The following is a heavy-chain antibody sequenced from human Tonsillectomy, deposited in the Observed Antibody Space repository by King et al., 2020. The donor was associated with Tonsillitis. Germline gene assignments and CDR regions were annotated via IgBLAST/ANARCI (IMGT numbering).Heavy chain of an antibody. J-gene: IGHJ6*02. CDR1: GGTFSSYA. V-gene: IGHV1-69*01. CDR2: IIPIFGTA. CDR3: AREAGSSGKYSYYYYGMDV. Sequence: QLVQSGAEVKKPGSSVKVSCKASGGTFSSYAISWVRQAPGQGLEWMGGIIPIFGTANYAQKFQGRVTITADDSTSTAYMELSSLRSEDTAVYYCAREAGSSGKYSYYYYGMDVWGQGTTVTVSS. D-gene: IGHD6-19*01.